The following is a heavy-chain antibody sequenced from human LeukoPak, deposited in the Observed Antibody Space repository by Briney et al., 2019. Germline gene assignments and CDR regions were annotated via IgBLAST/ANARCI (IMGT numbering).Heavy chain of an antibody. CDR3: ARDRGGLIDTGTLIH. D-gene: IGHD2-21*01. J-gene: IGHJ4*02. CDR2: IGGSDDST. Sequence: GGSLRLSCAGSGFSFGPHAMSWVRQAPGKGLEWVSGIGGSDDSTHYADSVKGRFTISRDNSRQTLFLKMNSLRAEDTAVYYCARDRGGLIDTGTLIHWGLGTLVTVSS. CDR1: GFSFGPHA. V-gene: IGHV3-23*01.